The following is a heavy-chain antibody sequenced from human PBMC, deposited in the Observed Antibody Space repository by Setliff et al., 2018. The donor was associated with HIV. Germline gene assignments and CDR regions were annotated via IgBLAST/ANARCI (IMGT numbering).Heavy chain of an antibody. D-gene: IGHD6-6*01. V-gene: IGHV4-31*03. Sequence: PSETLSLTCTVSGGSISSSGYYWSWIRQHPGKGLEWIGYIYYSGTTYYNPSLKSRLTISIDTSKNQFSLKLSSVTAADTAVYYCARAHVAARPFDHWGQGTLVTVSS. CDR1: GGSISSSGYY. J-gene: IGHJ4*02. CDR2: IYYSGTT. CDR3: ARAHVAARPFDH.